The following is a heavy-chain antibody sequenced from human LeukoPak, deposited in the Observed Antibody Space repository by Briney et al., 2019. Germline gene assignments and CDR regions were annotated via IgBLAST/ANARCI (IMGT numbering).Heavy chain of an antibody. D-gene: IGHD2-21*01. CDR1: GFTFSDYW. V-gene: IGHV3-74*01. Sequence: QPGGSLRLSCAASGFTFSDYWMHWVRQDPGKGLVWVSRINSDGSSTSYADSVKGRFTISRDNSKNTLYLQMNSLRAEDTAVYYCANGKRGLPHDAFDIWGQGTMVTVSS. CDR2: INSDGSST. J-gene: IGHJ3*02. CDR3: ANGKRGLPHDAFDI.